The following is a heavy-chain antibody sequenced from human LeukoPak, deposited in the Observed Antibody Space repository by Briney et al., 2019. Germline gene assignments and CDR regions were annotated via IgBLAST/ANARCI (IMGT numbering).Heavy chain of an antibody. CDR1: GFTFSSYA. D-gene: IGHD3-3*01. Sequence: PSGGSLRLSCAASGFTFSSYAMSWVRQAPGKGLEWVSAISGSGGSTYYADSVKGRFTISRDNSKNTLYLQMNSLRAEDTAVYYCAKDGRWYYDLPLAGCQLDYWGQGTLVTVSS. J-gene: IGHJ4*02. CDR2: ISGSGGST. CDR3: AKDGRWYYDLPLAGCQLDY. V-gene: IGHV3-23*01.